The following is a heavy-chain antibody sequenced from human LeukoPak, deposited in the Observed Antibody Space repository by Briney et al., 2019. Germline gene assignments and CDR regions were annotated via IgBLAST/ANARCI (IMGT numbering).Heavy chain of an antibody. CDR1: GYFISSGDY. Sequence: SETLSLTCAVSGYFISSGDYWGWIRQSPGKGLEWIGSIYHSGSTYYNPSLKSRVTISVDTSKNQFSLKLSSVTAAATAVYYCARPRYYYDSSGYAFDQWGQGTLVTVSS. J-gene: IGHJ4*02. CDR3: ARPRYYYDSSGYAFDQ. V-gene: IGHV4-38-2*01. D-gene: IGHD3-22*01. CDR2: IYHSGST.